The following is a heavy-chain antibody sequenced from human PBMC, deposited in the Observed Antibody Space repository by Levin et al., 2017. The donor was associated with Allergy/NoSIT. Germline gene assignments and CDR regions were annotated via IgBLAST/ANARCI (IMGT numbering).Heavy chain of an antibody. CDR2: FDPEDGET. CDR3: ATAKSLLWFGELSD. Sequence: ASVKVSCKVSGYTLTELSMHWVRQAPGKGLEWMGGFDPEDGETIYAQKFQGRVTMTEDTSTDTAYMELSSLRSEDTAVYYCATAKSLLWFGELSDWGQGTLVTVSS. V-gene: IGHV1-24*01. D-gene: IGHD3-10*01. CDR1: GYTLTELS. J-gene: IGHJ4*02.